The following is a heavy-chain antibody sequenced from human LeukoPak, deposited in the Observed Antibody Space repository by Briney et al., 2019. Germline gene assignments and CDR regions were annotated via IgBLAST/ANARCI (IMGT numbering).Heavy chain of an antibody. CDR3: ARAVYDFWSGYPLYWYFDL. CDR1: GYTFTSYG. Sequence: ASVKVSCKASGYTFTSYGISWVRQAPGRGLEWMGWISAYNGNTNYVQKLQGRVTMTTDTSTSTAYMELRSLRSDDTAVYYCARAVYDFWSGYPLYWYFDLWGRGTLVTVSS. D-gene: IGHD3-3*01. J-gene: IGHJ2*01. V-gene: IGHV1-18*01. CDR2: ISAYNGNT.